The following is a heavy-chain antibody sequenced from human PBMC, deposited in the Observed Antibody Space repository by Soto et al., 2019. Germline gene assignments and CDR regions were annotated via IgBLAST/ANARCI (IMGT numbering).Heavy chain of an antibody. CDR1: GFSFSSYS. Sequence: AGSLRLSCAASGFSFSSYSMNWVRQAPGKGLEWVSYIGSSSDAIFYEDSVKGRFNISRDNAKNALYLQMNSLRDEDTGVYYCAREGYVGFNWFDPWGQGTLVTVSS. D-gene: IGHD2-15*01. CDR3: AREGYVGFNWFDP. J-gene: IGHJ5*02. V-gene: IGHV3-48*02. CDR2: IGSSSDAI.